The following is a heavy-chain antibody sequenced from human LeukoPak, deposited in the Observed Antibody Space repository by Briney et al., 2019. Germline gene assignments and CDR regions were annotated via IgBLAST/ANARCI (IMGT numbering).Heavy chain of an antibody. CDR2: INPKSGGT. V-gene: IGHV1-2*02. D-gene: IGHD6-13*01. Sequence: ASVKVSFKASGYTFTDYYLQWVRQAPGQGLQWMGWINPKSGGTSYAQMFQGRVTMTRDTSISTAYMELSRLRSDDTAVYYCAKDLRYSSSWSSGWFDPWGQGALVTVSS. CDR3: AKDLRYSSSWSSGWFDP. CDR1: GYTFTDYY. J-gene: IGHJ5*02.